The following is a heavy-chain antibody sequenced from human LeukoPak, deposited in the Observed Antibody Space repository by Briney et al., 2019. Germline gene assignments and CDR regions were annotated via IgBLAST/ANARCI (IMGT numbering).Heavy chain of an antibody. CDR3: ARDGTSSRDAFDI. CDR1: GFTFSDYY. CDR2: ISSSGSTI. J-gene: IGHJ3*02. D-gene: IGHD6-13*01. V-gene: IGHV3-11*01. Sequence: GGSLRLSCAASGFTFSDYYMSWIRQAPGKGLEWVSYISSSGSTIYYADSVKGRFTISRDNAENSLYLQMNSLRAEDTAVYYCARDGTSSRDAFDIWGQGTMVTVSS.